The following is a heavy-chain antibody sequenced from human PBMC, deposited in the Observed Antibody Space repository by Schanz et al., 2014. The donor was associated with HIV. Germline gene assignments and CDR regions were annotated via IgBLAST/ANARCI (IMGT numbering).Heavy chain of an antibody. CDR3: ANTEFPYSSSSDYYYGMDV. CDR1: GFTFRSYG. Sequence: QVQLVESGGCVVQPWRSLRLSCAASGFTFRSYGMHWVRQAPGKGLEWVAVIWYDGSNKYYADSAKGRFTISRDNSKNTLYLQMNSLRAEDTAVYFCANTEFPYSSSSDYYYGMDVWGQGTTVTVSS. J-gene: IGHJ6*02. CDR2: IWYDGSNK. D-gene: IGHD6-6*01. V-gene: IGHV3-33*06.